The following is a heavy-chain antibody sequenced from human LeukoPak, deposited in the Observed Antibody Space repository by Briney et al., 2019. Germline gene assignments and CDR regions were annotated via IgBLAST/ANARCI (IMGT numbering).Heavy chain of an antibody. D-gene: IGHD5-18*01. Sequence: GASVKVSCKASGYTFTGYYMHWVRQAPGQGLEWMGWINPNSGGTNYAQKFQGRVTITRNTSISTAYMELSSLRSEDTAVYYCARGYRWIQLWPTYSETWGFDPWGQGTLVTVSS. CDR3: ARGYRWIQLWPTYSETWGFDP. CDR1: GYTFTGYY. J-gene: IGHJ5*02. CDR2: INPNSGGT. V-gene: IGHV1-2*02.